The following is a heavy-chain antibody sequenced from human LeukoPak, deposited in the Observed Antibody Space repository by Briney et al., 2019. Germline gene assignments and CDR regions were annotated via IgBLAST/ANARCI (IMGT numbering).Heavy chain of an antibody. CDR1: GYTFTGYY. J-gene: IGHJ6*03. Sequence: ASVKVSCKASGYTFTGYYMHWVRQAPGQGPEWMGWINPNSGGTNYAQKFQGRVTMTRDTSISTAYMELSRLRSDDTAVYYCARDEYGGNFYYYYYYMDVWGKGTTVTVSS. D-gene: IGHD4-23*01. V-gene: IGHV1-2*02. CDR2: INPNSGGT. CDR3: ARDEYGGNFYYYYYYMDV.